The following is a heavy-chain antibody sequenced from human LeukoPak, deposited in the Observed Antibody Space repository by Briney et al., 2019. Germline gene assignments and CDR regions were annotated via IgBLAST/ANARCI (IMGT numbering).Heavy chain of an antibody. Sequence: GGSLRLSCAASGFTFSNYWMHWVRQAPGKGLEWVSYISSSGSTIYYADSVKGRFTISRDNAKNSLYLQMNSLRAEDTAVYYCARESSPEDAFDIWGQGTMVTVSS. CDR1: GFTFSNYW. CDR3: ARESSPEDAFDI. J-gene: IGHJ3*02. V-gene: IGHV3-48*04. D-gene: IGHD1-14*01. CDR2: ISSSGSTI.